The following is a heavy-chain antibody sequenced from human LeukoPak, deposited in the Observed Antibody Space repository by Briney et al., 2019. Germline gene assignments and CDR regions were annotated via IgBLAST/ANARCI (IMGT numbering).Heavy chain of an antibody. Sequence: SETLSLTCTVSGGSIGSGGYYWSWIRQPPGEGLEWIGYIYYSGSTYYNPSLKSRVTISVDTSKNQFSLKLSSVTAADTAVYYCARDNLGWFDPWGQGTLVTVSS. CDR1: GGSIGSGGYY. V-gene: IGHV4-31*03. J-gene: IGHJ5*02. CDR2: IYYSGST. CDR3: ARDNLGWFDP. D-gene: IGHD1-14*01.